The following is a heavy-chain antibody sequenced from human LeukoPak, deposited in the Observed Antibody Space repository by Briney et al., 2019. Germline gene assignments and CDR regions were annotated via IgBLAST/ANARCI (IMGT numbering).Heavy chain of an antibody. CDR3: ARGGGYCSSTSCYTGIIRGWFDP. V-gene: IGHV1-18*01. CDR1: GYTFTNYG. D-gene: IGHD2-2*02. CDR2: ISAYNGNT. J-gene: IGHJ5*02. Sequence: ASVKVSCKASGYTFTNYGISWVRQAPGQGLEWMGWISAYNGNTNYAQKLQGRVTMTTDTSTSTAYMELRSLRSDDTAVYYCARGGGYCSSTSCYTGIIRGWFDPWDQGTLVTVSS.